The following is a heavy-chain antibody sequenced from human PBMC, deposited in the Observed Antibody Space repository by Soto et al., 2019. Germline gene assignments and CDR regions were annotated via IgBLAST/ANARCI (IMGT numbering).Heavy chain of an antibody. Sequence: GSLRLSCAASGFTFSSYSMNWVRQAPGKGLEWVSSISSSSSYIYYADSVKGRFTISRDNAKNSLYLQMNSLRAEDTAVYYCARVGVIAVAEYWFDPWGQGTMVTVYS. CDR3: ARVGVIAVAEYWFDP. J-gene: IGHJ5*02. CDR2: ISSSSSYI. CDR1: GFTFSSYS. D-gene: IGHD6-19*01. V-gene: IGHV3-21*01.